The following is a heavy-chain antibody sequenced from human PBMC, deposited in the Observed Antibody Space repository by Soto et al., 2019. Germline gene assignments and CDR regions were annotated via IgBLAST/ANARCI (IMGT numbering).Heavy chain of an antibody. CDR1: GFTFTHYH. CDR2: ISPYNGKT. Sequence: ASVKVSCKASGFTFTHYHITWLRQVPGQGLEWMGWISPYNGKTDYAQSLQGRVTMITDTSRNSVYMELSSLRSEDTAVYYCATRDPGHYWGQGTLVTVSS. J-gene: IGHJ4*02. V-gene: IGHV1-18*04. CDR3: ATRDPGHY.